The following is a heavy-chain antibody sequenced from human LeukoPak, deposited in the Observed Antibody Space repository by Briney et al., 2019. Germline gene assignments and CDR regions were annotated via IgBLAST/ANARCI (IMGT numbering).Heavy chain of an antibody. J-gene: IGHJ1*01. CDR1: GFTFDDYA. D-gene: IGHD6-13*01. Sequence: GRSLRLSCAASGFTFDDYAMHWVRQAPGKGLEWVSGISWNSGSIGYADSVKGRFTISRDNAKNSLYLQMNSLRAEDTALYYCAKDLYSSSWYYFQHWGQGTLVTVSS. CDR3: AKDLYSSSWYYFQH. CDR2: ISWNSGSI. V-gene: IGHV3-9*01.